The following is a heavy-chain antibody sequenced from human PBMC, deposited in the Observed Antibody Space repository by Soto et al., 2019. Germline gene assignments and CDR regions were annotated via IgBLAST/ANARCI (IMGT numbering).Heavy chain of an antibody. CDR2: ISSTSATI. V-gene: IGHV3-48*01. Sequence: EVQLMESGGGLVQPGGSLRLSCTASGFTFTSYSINWVRQAPGQSLARISYISSTSATIYYAESVRGRFTVSRDNAKNSVYLQMNSLRAEDTAVYFCARAKSLEYNWFDTWGQGTPVTVSS. CDR3: ARAKSLEYNWFDT. CDR1: GFTFTSYS. J-gene: IGHJ5*02.